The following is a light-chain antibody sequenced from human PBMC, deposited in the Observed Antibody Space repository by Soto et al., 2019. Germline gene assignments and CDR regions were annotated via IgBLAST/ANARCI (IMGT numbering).Light chain of an antibody. CDR3: MQAIDRPFT. CDR2: KVS. CDR1: QSLVYSDGDTF. Sequence: DVVLTQSPLFLPVTLGQPASISCRSSQSLVYSDGDTFLSWFQQRPGQSPRRLVYKVSNRDTCVPVRFSGSGSGADFTLNISRVEAEDVGLYFVMQAIDRPFTVRPGNKVDIK. J-gene: IGKJ3*01. V-gene: IGKV2-30*01.